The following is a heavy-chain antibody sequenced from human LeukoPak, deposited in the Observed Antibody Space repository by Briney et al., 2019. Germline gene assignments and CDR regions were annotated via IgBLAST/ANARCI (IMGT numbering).Heavy chain of an antibody. CDR1: GDSCSSVTDY. D-gene: IGHD3-16*01. J-gene: IGHJ3*02. V-gene: IGHV4-39*07. CDR2: GDYSGGT. Sequence: SETLSRTCSGSGDSCSSVTDYWAWIRQPPGKGLEWIASGDYSGGTYYTPSLKSRVTISVDRSKNQLSLKLTSVTAADTAVYYCARDLGGWGTFDIWAKGQWSPSLQ. CDR3: ARDLGGWGTFDI.